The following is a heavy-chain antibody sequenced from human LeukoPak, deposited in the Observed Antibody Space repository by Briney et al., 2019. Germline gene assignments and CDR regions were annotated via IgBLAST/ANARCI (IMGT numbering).Heavy chain of an antibody. CDR3: ARIVAGYDILTGYYPYYFDY. V-gene: IGHV4-31*03. Sequence: SETLSLTCTVSGGSISSGGYYWSWIRQHPGTGLEWIGYIYYSGSTYYNPSLKSRVTISVDTSKNQFSLKLSSVTAADTAVYYCARIVAGYDILTGYYPYYFDYWGQGTLVTVSS. J-gene: IGHJ4*02. CDR1: GGSISSGGYY. D-gene: IGHD3-9*01. CDR2: IYYSGST.